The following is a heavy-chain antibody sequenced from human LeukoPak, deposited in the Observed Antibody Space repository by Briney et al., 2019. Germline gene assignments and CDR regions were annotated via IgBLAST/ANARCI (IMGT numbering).Heavy chain of an antibody. V-gene: IGHV4-34*01. Sequence: SETLSLTCAVYGGSFSGYYWSWIRQPPGKGLEWIGETNHSGSTNYNPSLKSRVTISVDTSKNQFSLKLSSVTAADTAVYYCARRYYGSGSYYSPFNWFDPWGQGTLVTVSS. CDR3: ARRYYGSGSYYSPFNWFDP. CDR2: TNHSGST. J-gene: IGHJ5*02. D-gene: IGHD3-10*01. CDR1: GGSFSGYY.